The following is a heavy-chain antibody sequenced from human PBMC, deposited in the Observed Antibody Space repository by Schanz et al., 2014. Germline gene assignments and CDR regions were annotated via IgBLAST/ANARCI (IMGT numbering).Heavy chain of an antibody. CDR3: ARDILYYFGSGSYPDY. CDR2: ISAYNGNT. J-gene: IGHJ4*02. CDR1: GYTFTSNA. Sequence: QVQLVQSGTEVKKPGASVKVSCKASGYTFTSNALNWVRQAPGQGLEWMGWISAYNGNTNYAQKLQGRVTMTTDTSTNTAYMELRSLRSDDTAVYYCARDILYYFGSGSYPDYWGQGTLVTVSS. V-gene: IGHV1-18*01. D-gene: IGHD3-10*01.